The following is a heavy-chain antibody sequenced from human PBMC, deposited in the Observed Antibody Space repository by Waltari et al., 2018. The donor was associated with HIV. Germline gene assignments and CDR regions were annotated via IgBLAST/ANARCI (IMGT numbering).Heavy chain of an antibody. Sequence: EVQLVESGGGLVQPGGSLRLDCAASEFTFNHYWMTWVRQAPGKGLELVDNIKQEERWKSYVDSVKGRFTIARDNAKNSLFLQMNSLRAEDTAVYYCAREALYDSSGYYFDYWGQGTLVTVSS. J-gene: IGHJ4*02. CDR2: IKQEERWK. CDR3: AREALYDSSGYYFDY. V-gene: IGHV3-7*01. CDR1: EFTFNHYW. D-gene: IGHD3-22*01.